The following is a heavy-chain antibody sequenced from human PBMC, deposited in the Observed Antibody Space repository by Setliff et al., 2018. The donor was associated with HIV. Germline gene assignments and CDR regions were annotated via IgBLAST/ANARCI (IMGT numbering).Heavy chain of an antibody. CDR3: ARRGITMIVVGSDAFDI. Sequence: ETLSLTCTVSGGSISSSSYYWGWIRQPPGKGLEWIGSIYYSGSTYYNPSLKSRDTISVDTSKNQFSLKLSSVTAADTAVYYCARRGITMIVVGSDAFDIWGQGTMVTVS. CDR2: IYYSGST. V-gene: IGHV4-39*01. D-gene: IGHD3-22*01. CDR1: GGSISSSSYY. J-gene: IGHJ3*02.